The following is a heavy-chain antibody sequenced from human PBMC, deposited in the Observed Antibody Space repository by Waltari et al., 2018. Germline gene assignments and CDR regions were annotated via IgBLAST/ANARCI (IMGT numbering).Heavy chain of an antibody. J-gene: IGHJ4*02. CDR1: GFSLSTSGVG. Sequence: QITLKESGPTLVKPTQTLTLTCTFSGFSLSTSGVGVGWIRQPPGKALEWLALIYWNDDKRYSPSLNSRLTITKDTSKNQVVLTMTNMDPVDTATYYCAHPARQLVGEYYFDYWGQGTLVTVSS. CDR2: IYWNDDK. V-gene: IGHV2-5*01. D-gene: IGHD6-6*01. CDR3: AHPARQLVGEYYFDY.